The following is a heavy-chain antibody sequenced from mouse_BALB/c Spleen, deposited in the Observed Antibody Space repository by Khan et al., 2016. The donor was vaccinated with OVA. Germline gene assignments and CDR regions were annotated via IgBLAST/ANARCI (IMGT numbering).Heavy chain of an antibody. CDR1: GYSITSEYA. Sequence: VQLKESGPGLVKPSQSLSLTCTVTGYSITSEYAWNWLRQFPGNKLEWMGYINYSGNTRFNPSLKSRTSITRDPSKNQFFLQLNSVTTEDTATYYCARKDYYDYDPFPYWGQGTLVTVSA. CDR2: INYSGNT. D-gene: IGHD2-4*01. J-gene: IGHJ3*01. CDR3: ARKDYYDYDPFPY. V-gene: IGHV3-2*02.